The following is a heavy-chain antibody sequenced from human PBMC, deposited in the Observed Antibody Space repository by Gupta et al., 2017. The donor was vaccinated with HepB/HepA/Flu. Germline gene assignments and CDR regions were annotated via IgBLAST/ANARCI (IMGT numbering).Heavy chain of an antibody. CDR3: ARDLRHCSGGSCS. Sequence: EVQLVESGGGLVQPGGSLRLSCAASGLRFSSSWMHWVRQAPGKGLVWVPHIIADGSATGYADSVKGRFTISRDNAENTLFLQMNSLRAEDTAVYYCARDLRHCSGGSCSWGQGTLVTVSS. CDR2: IIADGSAT. CDR1: GLRFSSSW. J-gene: IGHJ5*02. D-gene: IGHD2-15*01. V-gene: IGHV3-74*01.